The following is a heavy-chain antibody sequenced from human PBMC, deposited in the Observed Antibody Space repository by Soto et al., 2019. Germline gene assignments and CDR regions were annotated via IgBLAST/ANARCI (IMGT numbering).Heavy chain of an antibody. CDR3: ARMVRGSNIDYYYYMDV. Sequence: QVQLVQSGAEVKKPGASVKVSCKASGYTFSSHGITWLRQAPGQGLEWMGWISASNGDTNYAQRIQGRVTVTTDTSTTTSYRELRSLRSEDTAVYYCARMVRGSNIDYYYYMDVWGKGTTVTVSS. J-gene: IGHJ6*03. CDR1: GYTFSSHG. D-gene: IGHD3-10*01. V-gene: IGHV1-18*01. CDR2: ISASNGDT.